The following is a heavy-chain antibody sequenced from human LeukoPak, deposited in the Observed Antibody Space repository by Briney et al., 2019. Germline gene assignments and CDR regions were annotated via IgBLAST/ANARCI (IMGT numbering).Heavy chain of an antibody. J-gene: IGHJ4*02. CDR3: ARGRGYSNYPDY. Sequence: GGSLSPSCAASGFTFSDYSMTWIRQAPGKGLEWVSHISISGSIIYYADSVKGRFTISRDNAKNSLYLQINSLRAEDTAVYYCARGRGYSNYPDYWGQGTLVTVSS. V-gene: IGHV3-11*04. D-gene: IGHD4-11*01. CDR1: GFTFSDYS. CDR2: ISISGSII.